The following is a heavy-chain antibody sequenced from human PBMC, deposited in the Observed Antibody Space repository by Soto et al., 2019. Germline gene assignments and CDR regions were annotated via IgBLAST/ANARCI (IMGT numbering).Heavy chain of an antibody. CDR3: ARDLKYCSSTSCYTPGWFDP. V-gene: IGHV6-1*01. CDR1: GDSVSSNSAA. Sequence: PSQTLSLTCAISGDSVSSNSAAWNWIRQSPSRGLEWLGRTYYRSKWYNDYAVSVKSRITINPDTSKNQFSLQLNSVTPEDTAVYYCARDLKYCSSTSCYTPGWFDPGGQGTLVTV. J-gene: IGHJ5*02. CDR2: TYYRSKWYN. D-gene: IGHD2-2*02.